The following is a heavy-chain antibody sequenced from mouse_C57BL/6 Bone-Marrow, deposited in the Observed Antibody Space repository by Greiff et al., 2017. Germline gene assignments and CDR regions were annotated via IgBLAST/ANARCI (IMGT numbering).Heavy chain of an antibody. D-gene: IGHD2-4*01. CDR1: GFPLTSYG. V-gene: IGHV2-3*01. J-gene: IGHJ4*01. CDR3: SKPPCYDYDNYYAMDY. CDR2: IWGDGST. Sequence: QVQLKQSGPGLVAPSQCLSITCTVSGFPLTSYGVSWVRQPPGKGLEWLGVIWGDGSTNYHSALIPRLGISKDNSKSQVFLKLNSLQTDDTATYYCSKPPCYDYDNYYAMDYWGQGTSVTVSS.